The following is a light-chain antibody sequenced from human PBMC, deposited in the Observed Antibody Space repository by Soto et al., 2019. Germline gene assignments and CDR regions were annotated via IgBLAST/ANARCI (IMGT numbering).Light chain of an antibody. CDR3: SSYAGSNNLV. Sequence: QSVLTQPPSASGFPGQSVTISCTGTSSDVGYYDYVSWYQQHPGKAPKLVIYEVTKRPSGVPDRVSASKSGNTASLTVSGLRAEDGADYYCSSYAGSNNLVFAGGTKVTVL. J-gene: IGLJ3*02. CDR1: SSDVGYYDY. V-gene: IGLV2-8*01. CDR2: EVT.